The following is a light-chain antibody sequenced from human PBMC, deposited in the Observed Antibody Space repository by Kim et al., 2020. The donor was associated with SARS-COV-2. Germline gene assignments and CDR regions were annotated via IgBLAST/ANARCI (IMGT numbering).Light chain of an antibody. Sequence: SPVERAPLSCRASQSVSSNLSWYQQKPGQAPRLLIYGASTSATGIPARFSGSGSGTEFTLTISSLQSEDFAVYYCQQYNNWPPLTFGGGTKVDIK. V-gene: IGKV3-15*01. J-gene: IGKJ4*01. CDR2: GAS. CDR3: QQYNNWPPLT. CDR1: QSVSSN.